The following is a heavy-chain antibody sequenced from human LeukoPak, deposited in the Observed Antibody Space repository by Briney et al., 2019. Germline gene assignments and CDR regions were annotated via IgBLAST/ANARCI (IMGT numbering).Heavy chain of an antibody. V-gene: IGHV3-23*01. CDR1: GFIFSNYA. CDR3: ARDLASLSGDVDTAMVRSTWGAYFDY. J-gene: IGHJ4*02. CDR2: ISGSGDST. D-gene: IGHD5-18*01. Sequence: GGSLRLSCAASGFIFSNYAMNWVRQAPGKGLEWVSAISGSGDSTYYADSVKGRFTISRDNSKNTLYLQMNSLRAEDTAVYYCARDLASLSGDVDTAMVRSTWGAYFDYWGQGTLVTASS.